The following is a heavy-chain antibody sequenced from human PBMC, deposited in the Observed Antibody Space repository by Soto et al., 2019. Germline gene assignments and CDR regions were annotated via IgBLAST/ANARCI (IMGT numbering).Heavy chain of an antibody. Sequence: QVQLQESGPGLVKPSETLSLTCTVSGGSISGYYWSWIRQPPGKGLEWIGYIYNSGSTNYNPSLQSRVTISLDTSTTQFSLKLSSVTAADTAVYYCARAWGGYGDFWGQGTLVTVSS. D-gene: IGHD5-12*01. CDR2: IYNSGST. CDR3: ARAWGGYGDF. CDR1: GGSISGYY. V-gene: IGHV4-59*01. J-gene: IGHJ4*02.